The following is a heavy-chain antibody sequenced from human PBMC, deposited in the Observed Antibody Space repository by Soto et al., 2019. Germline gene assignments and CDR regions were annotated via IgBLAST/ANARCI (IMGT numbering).Heavy chain of an antibody. Sequence: EVQLLESGGGLVQPGGSLRLSCVVSGFTFSNYGMSWVRQAPGKGLEWVASISGAGGRIYNEDSVKGRFTISRDNSKSTLLLQMSSLRPEDAAVYYCAKDFKVSGGYYGSLNYYYGMDVWGQGTAVTVSS. V-gene: IGHV3-23*01. CDR2: ISGAGGRI. D-gene: IGHD3-10*01. CDR3: AKDFKVSGGYYGSLNYYYGMDV. CDR1: GFTFSNYG. J-gene: IGHJ6*02.